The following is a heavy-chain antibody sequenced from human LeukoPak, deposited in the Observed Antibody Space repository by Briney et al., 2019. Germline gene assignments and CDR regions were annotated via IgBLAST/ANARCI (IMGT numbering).Heavy chain of an antibody. CDR3: AREAQGDKPYYYYGMDV. Sequence: SETLSLTCTVSGGSISSYYWSWIRQPPGKGLEWIGYIYYSGSTNYNPSLKSRVTISVDTSKNQFSLKLSSVTAAGTAVYYCAREAQGDKPYYYYGMDVWGQGTTVTVSS. J-gene: IGHJ6*02. CDR2: IYYSGST. V-gene: IGHV4-59*12. D-gene: IGHD3-10*01. CDR1: GGSISSYY.